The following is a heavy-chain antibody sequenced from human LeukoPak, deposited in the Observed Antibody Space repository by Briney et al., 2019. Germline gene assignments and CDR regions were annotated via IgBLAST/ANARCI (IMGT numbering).Heavy chain of an antibody. J-gene: IGHJ4*02. V-gene: IGHV3-23*01. CDR2: ISGSGDNT. CDR3: AKDFVVVPGNVNYFDY. Sequence: PGGSLRLSCAASGFTFSNYAMSWVRQAPGKGLQWVSAISGSGDNTYYADSVKGRFTVSRANSKNTLYVQMKSLRAEDTAVYYCAKDFVVVPGNVNYFDYWGQGTLVTVSS. CDR1: GFTFSNYA. D-gene: IGHD2-21*02.